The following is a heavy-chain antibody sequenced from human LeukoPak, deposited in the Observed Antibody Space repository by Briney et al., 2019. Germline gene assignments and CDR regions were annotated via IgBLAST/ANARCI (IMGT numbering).Heavy chain of an antibody. CDR3: AKSEATYYDFWSGWIDAFDI. CDR1: GFTFSSYG. J-gene: IGHJ3*02. D-gene: IGHD3-3*01. Sequence: PGGSLRLSCAASGFTFSSYGMPWVRQAPGKGLEWVAVISYDGSNKYYADSVKGRFTISRDNSKNTLYLQMNSLRAEDTAVYYCAKSEATYYDFWSGWIDAFDIWGQGTMVTVSS. V-gene: IGHV3-30*18. CDR2: ISYDGSNK.